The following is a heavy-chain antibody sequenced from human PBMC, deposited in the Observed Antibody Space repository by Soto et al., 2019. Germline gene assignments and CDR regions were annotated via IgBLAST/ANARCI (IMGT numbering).Heavy chain of an antibody. Sequence: TCTVSGGSISSYYWSWIRQPPGKGLEWIGYIYYSGSTNYNPSLKSRVTISVDTSKNQFSLKLSSVTAADTAVYYCARVLRPYNWFDPWGQGTLVTVSS. D-gene: IGHD1-20*01. CDR2: IYYSGST. V-gene: IGHV4-59*01. CDR3: ARVLRPYNWFDP. J-gene: IGHJ5*02. CDR1: GGSISSYY.